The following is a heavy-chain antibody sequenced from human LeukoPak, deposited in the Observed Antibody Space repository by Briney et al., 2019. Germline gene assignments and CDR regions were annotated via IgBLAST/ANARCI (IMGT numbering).Heavy chain of an antibody. D-gene: IGHD3-10*01. CDR2: ISGSGGST. Sequence: PGGALRLSCAASGFTFSSYAMSWVRQAPGKGLEWVSAISGSGGSTYYADSVKGRFTISRDNSKNTLYLQMNSLRAEDTAVYYCAKCLGSGSYYTSWYFDYWGQGTLVTVSS. J-gene: IGHJ4*02. V-gene: IGHV3-23*01. CDR1: GFTFSSYA. CDR3: AKCLGSGSYYTSWYFDY.